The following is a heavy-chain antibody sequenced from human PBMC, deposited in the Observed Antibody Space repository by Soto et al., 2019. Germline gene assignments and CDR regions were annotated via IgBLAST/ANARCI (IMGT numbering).Heavy chain of an antibody. CDR2: INPSGGST. V-gene: IGHV1-46*01. CDR3: ARDLGAPPPTAVTINREGYYYYGMDV. Sequence: GXSVKVSCKASGYPFTSYYMHWVRQAPGQGLEWMGIINPSGGSTSYAQKFQGRVTMTRDTSTSTVYMELSSLRSEDTAVYYCARDLGAPPPTAVTINREGYYYYGMDVWGQGTTVTVSS. D-gene: IGHD6-19*01. J-gene: IGHJ6*02. CDR1: GYPFTSYY.